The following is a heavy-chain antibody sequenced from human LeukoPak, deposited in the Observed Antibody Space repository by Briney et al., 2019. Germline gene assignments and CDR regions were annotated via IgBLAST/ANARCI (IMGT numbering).Heavy chain of an antibody. CDR3: ARDGEYCSGGSCWDWFDP. D-gene: IGHD2-15*01. CDR1: GYTFTSYD. CDR2: MNPNSGNT. Sequence: ASVKVSCKASGYTFTSYDINWVRQATGQGLEWMGWMNPNSGNTGYAQKFQGRVTMTRNTSISTAYMELSSLRSEGTAVYYCARDGEYCSGGSCWDWFDPWGQGTLVTVSS. V-gene: IGHV1-8*01. J-gene: IGHJ5*02.